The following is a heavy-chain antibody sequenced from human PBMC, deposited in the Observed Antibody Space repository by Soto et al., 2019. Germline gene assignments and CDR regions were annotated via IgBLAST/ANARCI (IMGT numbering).Heavy chain of an antibody. CDR3: ARHIVGARDPTPYYFDY. D-gene: IGHD2-21*01. V-gene: IGHV5-51*01. CDR2: IYPGDSDT. Sequence: GESLKISCKGSGYSFTSYWIGWVRQMPGKGLEWMGIIYPGDSDTRYSPSFQGQVTISADKSISTAYLQWSSLKASDTAMYYCARHIVGARDPTPYYFDYWGQGTLVTVSS. J-gene: IGHJ4*02. CDR1: GYSFTSYW.